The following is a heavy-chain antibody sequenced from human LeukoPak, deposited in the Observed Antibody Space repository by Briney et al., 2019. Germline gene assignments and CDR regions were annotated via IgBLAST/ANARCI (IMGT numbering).Heavy chain of an antibody. CDR1: GGSISSGSYY. Sequence: SETLSLTCTVSGGSISSGSYYWSWIRQPAGKGLEWIGRIYTSGSTSYDPSLKSRVTISVDTSKNQFSLKLSSVTAADTAVYYCARGTLVGATAWFDPWGQGTLVTVSS. D-gene: IGHD1-26*01. V-gene: IGHV4-61*02. J-gene: IGHJ5*02. CDR2: IYTSGST. CDR3: ARGTLVGATAWFDP.